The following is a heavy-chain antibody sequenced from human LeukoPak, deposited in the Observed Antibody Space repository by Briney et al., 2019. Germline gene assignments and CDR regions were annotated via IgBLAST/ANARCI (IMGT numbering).Heavy chain of an antibody. CDR2: ISGSGGST. Sequence: GGSLRLSCAASGFTFSSYAMSWVRHAPGKGLEWVSAISGSGGSTYYADSVKGRFTISRDNSKNTLYLKMNSMRAEDTAVYSCAKLHIVSRDYWGQGTLVTVSS. J-gene: IGHJ4*02. D-gene: IGHD5/OR15-5a*01. CDR3: AKLHIVSRDY. CDR1: GFTFSSYA. V-gene: IGHV3-23*01.